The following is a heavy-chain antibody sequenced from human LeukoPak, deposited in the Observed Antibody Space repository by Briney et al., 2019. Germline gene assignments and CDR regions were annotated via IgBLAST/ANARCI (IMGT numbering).Heavy chain of an antibody. D-gene: IGHD5-18*01. J-gene: IGHJ4*02. CDR1: GGSISSYY. CDR2: IYYSGST. V-gene: IGHV4-59*01. CDR3: ARAGDTATLFDY. Sequence: SETLSLTCTVSGGSISSYYWSWIRQPPGKGLEWIGYIYYSGSTNYNPSLKSRVTISVDTSKNQFSLKPSSVTAADTAVYYCARAGDTATLFDYWGQGTLVTVSS.